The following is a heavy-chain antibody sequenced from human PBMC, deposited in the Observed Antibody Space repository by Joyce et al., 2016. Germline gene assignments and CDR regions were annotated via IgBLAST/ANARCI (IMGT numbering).Heavy chain of an antibody. D-gene: IGHD2-8*01. J-gene: IGHJ4*02. CDR1: GFTFSSYS. CDR2: LRSSSSYI. CDR3: ARSSYTNGIFDY. Sequence: EVQLVESGGGLVKPGGSLRLSCAASGFTFSSYSMSWVRQGQGKGLGWVASLRSSSSYIEYTDSVKGRFTISRDNAKNSLYLQMNSLRVEDTAVYYCARSSYTNGIFDYWGQGTLVTVSS. V-gene: IGHV3-21*01.